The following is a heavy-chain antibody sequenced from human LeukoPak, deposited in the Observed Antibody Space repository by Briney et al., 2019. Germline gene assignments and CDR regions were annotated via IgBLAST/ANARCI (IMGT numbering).Heavy chain of an antibody. V-gene: IGHV1-69*01. Sequence: ASVKVSCKASGGIFSTYGFHWVRQAPGQGLEWLGGIIPIFHTSHYARKFQDRVMISADESTSTVYMELSSLRSEDTAVYYCARDPLGHCSSSNCYTRMEFDYWGQGTLVTVSS. CDR3: ARDPLGHCSSSNCYTRMEFDY. J-gene: IGHJ4*02. CDR1: GGIFSTYG. D-gene: IGHD2-2*02. CDR2: IIPIFHTS.